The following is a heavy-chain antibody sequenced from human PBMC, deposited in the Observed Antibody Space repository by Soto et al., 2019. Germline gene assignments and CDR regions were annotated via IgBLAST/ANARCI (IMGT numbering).Heavy chain of an antibody. J-gene: IGHJ5*01. V-gene: IGHV3-33*01. Sequence: QVQLVESGGGVVQPGRSLTLSCEASGFTLSSYGMHWVRQAPGKGLEWVAFIWYDGRNENYTDSVKGRFSISRDNSKNTLFLQMNSLRADDTAVYYCARGTATDGLDSWGQGTLVTVSS. CDR1: GFTLSSYG. D-gene: IGHD2-21*02. CDR3: ARGTATDGLDS. CDR2: IWYDGRNE.